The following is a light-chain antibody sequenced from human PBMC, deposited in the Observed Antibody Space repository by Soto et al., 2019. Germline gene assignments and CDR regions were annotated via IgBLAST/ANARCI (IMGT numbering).Light chain of an antibody. Sequence: EVVMTQSPATLSVSPGERATLSCRASQSVSSNLAWYQQKPGQAPRLLIYGASIWATGISARFSGSGSGTEFTLTISSLQSEDFGVYYCQQFNNWPPSTFGQGTKVDI. CDR2: GAS. J-gene: IGKJ1*01. CDR1: QSVSSN. V-gene: IGKV3-15*01. CDR3: QQFNNWPPST.